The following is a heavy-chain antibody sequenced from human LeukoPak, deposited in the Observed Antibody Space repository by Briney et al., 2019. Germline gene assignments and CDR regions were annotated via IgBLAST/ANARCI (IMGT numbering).Heavy chain of an antibody. CDR2: FYSGGNT. CDR3: AKLPSSGWLDY. Sequence: PGGSLRLSCVVSGFTVSDNYMSWVRQAPGKGLEWVSAFYSGGNTYYTGSVKGRFIISRDSSKNTLYLQMNYLRPEDTAMYYCAKLPSSGWLDYWGQGTLVTVSS. V-gene: IGHV3-53*01. CDR1: GFTVSDNY. J-gene: IGHJ4*02. D-gene: IGHD6-19*01.